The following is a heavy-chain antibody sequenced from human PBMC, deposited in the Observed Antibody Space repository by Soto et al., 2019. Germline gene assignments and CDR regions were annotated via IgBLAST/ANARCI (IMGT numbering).Heavy chain of an antibody. Sequence: ASVKVSCKASGGTFSSYTISWVRQAPGQGLEWMGRIIPILGIANYAQKFQGRVTITADKSTSTAYMYLSSLRSEDTAVYYCARDQGIPYCGGDCYSDWYFDLWGRGTLVTVSS. CDR1: GGTFSSYT. V-gene: IGHV1-69*04. D-gene: IGHD2-21*01. CDR2: IIPILGIA. CDR3: ARDQGIPYCGGDCYSDWYFDL. J-gene: IGHJ2*01.